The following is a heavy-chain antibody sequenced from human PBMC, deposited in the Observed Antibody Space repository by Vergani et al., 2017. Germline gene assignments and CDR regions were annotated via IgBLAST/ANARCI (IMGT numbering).Heavy chain of an antibody. CDR2: IKSKTDGGTT. CDR1: GFTFSNAW. J-gene: IGHJ3*02. D-gene: IGHD4-17*01. CDR3: TTEFTYGDYPDAFDI. Sequence: EVQLVESGGGLVKPGGSLRLSCAASGFTFSNAWMSWVRQAPGKGLEWVGRIKSKTDGGTTDYAAPVKGRFTISRDDSKNTLYLQMNSLKTEDTAVDYCTTEFTYGDYPDAFDIWGQGTMVTVSS. V-gene: IGHV3-15*01.